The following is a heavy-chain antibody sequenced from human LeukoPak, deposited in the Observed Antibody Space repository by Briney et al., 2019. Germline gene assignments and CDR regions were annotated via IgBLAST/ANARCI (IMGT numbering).Heavy chain of an antibody. D-gene: IGHD1-1*01. CDR2: INPSGGST. CDR3: ARLTTGTIGDY. V-gene: IGHV1-46*01. Sequence: GASVKVSCKPSGYTFTSYYMHWVRQAPGQGLEWMGIINPSGGSTSYAQKFQGRVTMTRDTSTSTVYMELSSLRSEDTAVYYCARLTTGTIGDYWGQGTLVTVSS. CDR1: GYTFTSYY. J-gene: IGHJ4*02.